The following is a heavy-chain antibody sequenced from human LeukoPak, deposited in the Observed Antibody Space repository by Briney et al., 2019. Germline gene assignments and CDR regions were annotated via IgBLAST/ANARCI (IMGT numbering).Heavy chain of an antibody. CDR2: IKQDGSEK. Sequence: GGSLRLSCAASGFTFSSYWMSWVRQAPGKGLEWVANIKQDGSEKYYVDSVKGRFTISRDNAKNSLYLQMNSLRAEDTAVYYCARVGSWSYYYMDVWGKGTTVTVSS. D-gene: IGHD2-15*01. V-gene: IGHV3-7*01. J-gene: IGHJ6*03. CDR1: GFTFSSYW. CDR3: ARVGSWSYYYMDV.